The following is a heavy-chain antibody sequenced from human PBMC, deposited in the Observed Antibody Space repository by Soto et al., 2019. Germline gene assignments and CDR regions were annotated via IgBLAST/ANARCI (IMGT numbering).Heavy chain of an antibody. CDR1: GGFVNSDTHS. Sequence: PSETLSLTCTVSGGFVNSDTHSWSWVRQTPGKRLEWIGFIYSGGSTKNPSLRSRVTMSVDTSKNQFSLKLRSVIVADTAVYHCARFVRSCSVPTCSTRADVWGQGITVTVSS. J-gene: IGHJ6*02. CDR3: ARFVRSCSVPTCSTRADV. V-gene: IGHV4-61*01. CDR2: IYSGGST. D-gene: IGHD2-15*01.